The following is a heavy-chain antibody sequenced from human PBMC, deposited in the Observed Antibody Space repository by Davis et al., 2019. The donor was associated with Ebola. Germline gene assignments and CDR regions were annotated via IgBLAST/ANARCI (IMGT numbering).Heavy chain of an antibody. CDR3: GREYSSGRFGDYFDY. CDR2: INPYIGNT. D-gene: IGHD6-19*01. J-gene: IGHJ4*02. V-gene: IGHV1-18*04. Sequence: ASVKVSCKASGYTFSSYGISWVRQAPGQGLEWMGWINPYIGNTNYAQRLQGRLTMTTVTSTGTAYMELRSLTSDDTAVDYCGREYSSGRFGDYFDYWGQGTLVTVSS. CDR1: GYTFSSYG.